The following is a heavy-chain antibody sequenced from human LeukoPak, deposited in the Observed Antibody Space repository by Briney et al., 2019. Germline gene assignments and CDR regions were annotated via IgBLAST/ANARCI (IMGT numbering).Heavy chain of an antibody. CDR3: ASSHIAVAGTFDY. V-gene: IGHV3-23*01. J-gene: IGHJ4*02. CDR2: ISGSGGST. CDR1: GFTFSSYA. D-gene: IGHD6-19*01. Sequence: GGSLRLSCAASGFTFSSYAMSWVRQAPGKGLEWVSAISGSGGSTYYADSVKGRFTISRDNSKNTLYLQMNSLRAEDTAVNYCASSHIAVAGTFDYWGQGTLVTVSS.